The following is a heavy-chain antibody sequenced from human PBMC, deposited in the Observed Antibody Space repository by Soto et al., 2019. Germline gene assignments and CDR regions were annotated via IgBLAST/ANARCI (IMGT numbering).Heavy chain of an antibody. J-gene: IGHJ6*02. D-gene: IGHD2-8*01. CDR2: IYYSGST. CDR1: GGSISSGGYY. V-gene: IGHV4-31*03. CDR3: ASPGYCTNGVCSHWGMDV. Sequence: SETLSLTCTVSGGSISSGGYYWSWIRQHPGKGLEWIGYIYYSGSTYYNPSLKSRVTISVDTSKNQFSLKLSSVTAADTAVYYCASPGYCTNGVCSHWGMDVWGQGTTVTVSS.